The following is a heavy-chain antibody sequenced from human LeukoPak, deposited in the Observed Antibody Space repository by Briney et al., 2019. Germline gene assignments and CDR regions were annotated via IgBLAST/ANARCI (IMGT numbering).Heavy chain of an antibody. J-gene: IGHJ4*02. CDR3: VSSGGEVDY. CDR2: ISGSGGST. V-gene: IGHV3-23*01. CDR1: GFTFSTYS. Sequence: GGSLRLSCAASGFTFSTYSMNWVRQAPGKGLEWVSAISGSGGSTYYADSVKGRFTISRDNSKNTLYLQMNSLRAEDTAVYYCVSSGGEVDYWGQGTLVTVSS. D-gene: IGHD6-19*01.